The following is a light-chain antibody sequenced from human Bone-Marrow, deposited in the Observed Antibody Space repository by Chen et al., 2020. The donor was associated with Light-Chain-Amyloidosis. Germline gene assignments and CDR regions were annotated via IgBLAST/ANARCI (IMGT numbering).Light chain of an antibody. V-gene: IGLV6-57*04. CDR3: QSYDNNYSVV. CDR2: KDN. CDR1: SGTIASNY. Sequence: NFMLTQPHSVSESPGKTVTISCTRSSGTIASNYVHWYQQRPGSAPIIVISKDNQRTSGVPDRFSGSIDSSSNSASLTISALKTDDEADCYCQSYDNNYSVVFGGGTKLTVL. J-gene: IGLJ2*01.